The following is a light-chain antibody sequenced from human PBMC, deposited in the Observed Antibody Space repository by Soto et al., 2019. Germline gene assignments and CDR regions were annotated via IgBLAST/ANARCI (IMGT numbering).Light chain of an antibody. J-gene: IGLJ3*02. CDR2: TTN. CDR1: TGAVTSGNY. V-gene: IGLV7-43*01. CDR3: LLYYGGAQLV. Sequence: QAVVTQEPSLTVSPGGTVTLTCASSTGAVTSGNYPSWFQQKPGQTPRTLIYTTNSRHSWTPARFSGSLLGGKAALTLSGEQPEDEAEYYCLLYYGGAQLVFGGGTKLTVL.